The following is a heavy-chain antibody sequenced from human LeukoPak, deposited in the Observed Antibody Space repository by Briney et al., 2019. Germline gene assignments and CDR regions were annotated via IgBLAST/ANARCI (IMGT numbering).Heavy chain of an antibody. CDR3: ASGELGTFDY. D-gene: IGHD1-14*01. J-gene: IGHJ4*02. CDR1: GGSISSYY. CDR2: IYTSGST. V-gene: IGHV4-4*09. Sequence: SETLSLTCTVSGGSISSYYWSWIRQPPGKGREWIGYIYTSGSTNYNPALKSRVTISVDTSKNQFSLKLSSVTAADTAVYYCASGELGTFDYWGQGTLVTVSS.